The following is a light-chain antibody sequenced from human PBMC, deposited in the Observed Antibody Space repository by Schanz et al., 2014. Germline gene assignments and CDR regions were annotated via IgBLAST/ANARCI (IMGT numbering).Light chain of an antibody. CDR1: SSDIGNYNY. V-gene: IGLV2-8*01. J-gene: IGLJ2*01. CDR2: EVT. CDR3: SSYAGKSVV. Sequence: QSALTQPPSASGSPGQSVTISCTGTSSDIGNYNYVSWYQQHPGQAPKLVIYEVTKRPSGVPDRFSGSKSGNTASLTVSGLQAEDEADYYCSSYAGKSVVFGGGTKLTVL.